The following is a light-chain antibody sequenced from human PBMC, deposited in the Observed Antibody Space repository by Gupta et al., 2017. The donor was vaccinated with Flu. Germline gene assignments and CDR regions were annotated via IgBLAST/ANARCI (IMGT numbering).Light chain of an antibody. V-gene: IGLV3-21*02. Sequence: SFVLAQPPSVSVAPGQTARITCGSNDIGRKSVHWYQQKPGQAPVLVIYENIDRPSGIPERFSGSRFGNTATLTIGRVEAEDEADYYCQVGDRARNHCVFGTGTKVT. CDR3: QVGDRARNHCV. CDR1: DIGRKS. CDR2: ENI. J-gene: IGLJ1*01.